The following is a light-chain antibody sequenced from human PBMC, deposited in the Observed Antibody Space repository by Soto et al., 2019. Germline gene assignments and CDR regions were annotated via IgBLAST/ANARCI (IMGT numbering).Light chain of an antibody. CDR3: QQYNTWLT. CDR2: GAS. CDR1: QSVSND. V-gene: IGKV3-15*01. J-gene: IGKJ4*01. Sequence: EILMTQSPATLSVSPGERATLSCRASQSVSNDLAWYQQKPGQASRLLIYGASTRAAGVPARFSGSGSGTEFTLTISSLQSEDFVVYYCQQYNTWLTFGGGTKVEI.